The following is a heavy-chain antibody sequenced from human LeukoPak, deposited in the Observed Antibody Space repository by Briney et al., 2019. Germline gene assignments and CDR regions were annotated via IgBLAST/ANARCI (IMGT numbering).Heavy chain of an antibody. CDR2: MYYSGST. D-gene: IGHD5-18*01. CDR1: GGSISSYY. J-gene: IGHJ5*02. Sequence: SETLSLTCTVSGGSISSYYWSWIRQPPGKGLEWIGYMYYSGSTNYNPSLKSRVTISVDTSKNQFSLKLSSVTAADTAVYYCARGRYSYGPTNYNWFDPWGQGTLVTVSS. CDR3: ARGRYSYGPTNYNWFDP. V-gene: IGHV4-59*01.